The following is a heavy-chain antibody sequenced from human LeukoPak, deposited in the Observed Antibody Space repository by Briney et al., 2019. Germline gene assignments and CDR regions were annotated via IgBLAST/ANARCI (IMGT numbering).Heavy chain of an antibody. Sequence: GGSLRLSCAASGFTFSSYEMNWVRQAPGKGLEWVSSISRSSSYIYYADSVKGRFTISRDNAKNSLYLQMNSLRAEDTAVYYCAGSSSWYRYYYYYYMDVWGKGTTVTVSS. CDR2: ISRSSSYI. V-gene: IGHV3-21*01. CDR1: GFTFSSYE. J-gene: IGHJ6*03. CDR3: AGSSSWYRYYYYYYMDV. D-gene: IGHD6-13*01.